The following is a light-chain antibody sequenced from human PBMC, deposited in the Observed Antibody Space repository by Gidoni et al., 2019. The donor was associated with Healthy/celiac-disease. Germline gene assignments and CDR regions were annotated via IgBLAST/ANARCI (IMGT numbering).Light chain of an antibody. CDR1: QSVSSSY. CDR3: QQYGSSLLT. V-gene: IGKV3-20*01. Sequence: EIVLTQSPGTLSLSPGERATLSCSASQSVSSSYLAWYQQKPGQAPRLLIYGASSRATGIPDRFSGSGSGTDFTLTISRLEPEDFAVYYCQQYGSSLLTFGQXTKVEIK. CDR2: GAS. J-gene: IGKJ1*01.